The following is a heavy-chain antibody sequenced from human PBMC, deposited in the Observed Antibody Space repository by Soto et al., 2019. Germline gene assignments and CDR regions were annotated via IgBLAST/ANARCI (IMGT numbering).Heavy chain of an antibody. CDR1: GYTFISFY. CDR2: VNANGGST. Sequence: QVQLVQSGAEVKQPGASVRLSCKASGYTFISFYMHWVRQAPGQGLEWMGVVNANGGSTNYAQKFQARVTMTRDTSTGTVYMELNSLRSDDTAVYYCARPTTRIRGGPLRYWGQGTLVTVSS. V-gene: IGHV1-46*01. CDR3: ARPTTRIRGGPLRY. J-gene: IGHJ4*02. D-gene: IGHD3-10*01.